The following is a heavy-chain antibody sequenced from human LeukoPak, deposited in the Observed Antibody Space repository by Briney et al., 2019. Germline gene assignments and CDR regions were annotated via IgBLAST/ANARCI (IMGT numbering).Heavy chain of an antibody. CDR3: ARAPPVYCSSTSCSRYYYGMDV. V-gene: IGHV1-18*01. Sequence: ASVKVSCKASGYTFTSYGISWVRQAPGQGLEWMGWISAYNGNTNYAQKLQGRVTMTTDTSTITAYMELRSLRSDDTAVYYCARAPPVYCSSTSCSRYYYGMDVWGQGTTVTVSS. CDR2: ISAYNGNT. D-gene: IGHD2-2*01. J-gene: IGHJ6*02. CDR1: GYTFTSYG.